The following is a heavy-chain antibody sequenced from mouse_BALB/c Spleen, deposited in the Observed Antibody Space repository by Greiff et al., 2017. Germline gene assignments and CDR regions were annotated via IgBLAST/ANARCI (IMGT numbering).Heavy chain of an antibody. V-gene: IGHV1S137*01. CDR2: ISTYYGDA. Sequence: VQLQQSGAELVRPGVSVKISCKGSGYTFTDYAMHWVKQSHAKSLEWIGVISTYYGDASYNQKFTGKATMTVDKSSSTAYMELARLTSEDSAIYYCARGYDFDYWGQGTTLTVSS. CDR1: GYTFTDYA. D-gene: IGHD2-14*01. CDR3: ARGYDFDY. J-gene: IGHJ2*01.